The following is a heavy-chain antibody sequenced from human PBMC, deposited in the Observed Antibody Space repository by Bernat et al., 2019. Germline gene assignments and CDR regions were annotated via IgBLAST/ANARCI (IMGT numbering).Heavy chain of an antibody. J-gene: IGHJ6*02. CDR1: GYTFTSYG. Sequence: QVQLVQSGAEVKKPGASVKVSCKASGYTFTSYGISWVRQAPGQGLEWMGWISAYNGNTNYAQKLQGRVTMTTDTSTSTAYMELRSRRSDDTAVYYCARDDVDIVTTIYYYYGMDVWGQGTTVTVSS. CDR2: ISAYNGNT. CDR3: ARDDVDIVTTIYYYYGMDV. D-gene: IGHD5-12*01. V-gene: IGHV1-18*01.